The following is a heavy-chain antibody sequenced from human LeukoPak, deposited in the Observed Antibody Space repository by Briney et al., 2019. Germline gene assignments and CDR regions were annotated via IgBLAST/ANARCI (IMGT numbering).Heavy chain of an antibody. Sequence: SETLSLTCTVSGGSISSGGYYWSWIRQQPGKGLEWIGYIYYSGSTYYNPSLKSRVTISVDTSKNQFSLKLSSVTAADTAVYYCARKAHYYRDYYFDYWGQGTLVTVSS. J-gene: IGHJ4*02. D-gene: IGHD4-17*01. CDR3: ARKAHYYRDYYFDY. V-gene: IGHV4-31*03. CDR1: GGSISSGGYY. CDR2: IYYSGST.